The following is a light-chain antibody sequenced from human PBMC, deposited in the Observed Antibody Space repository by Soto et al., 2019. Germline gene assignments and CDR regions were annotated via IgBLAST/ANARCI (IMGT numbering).Light chain of an antibody. V-gene: IGKV3-20*01. CDR2: XXS. J-gene: IGKJ4*01. CDR3: QQYGTSPLT. Sequence: EIVLTQSPGTLSLSAGDRATLSCRTSQSVRTTYLAWYQQKPGXAXRXXLXXXSSTATGIPDRFSGSGSEPDFTLTISRLEPEDFAVYYCQQYGTSPLTFGGGTKVDIK. CDR1: QSVRTTY.